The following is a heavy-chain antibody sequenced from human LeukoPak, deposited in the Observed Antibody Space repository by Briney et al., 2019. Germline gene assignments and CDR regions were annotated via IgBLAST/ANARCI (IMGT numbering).Heavy chain of an antibody. CDR2: IIPIFGTA. CDR3: ARGIQLWSALYYYYMDV. D-gene: IGHD5-18*01. CDR1: GGTFSSYA. Sequence: SVKVSCKASGGTFSSYAISWVRQAPGQGLEWMGRIIPIFGTANYAQKFQGRVTITTDESTSTAYMELSSLRSEDTAVYYCARGIQLWSALYYYYMDVWGKGTTVTVSS. J-gene: IGHJ6*03. V-gene: IGHV1-69*05.